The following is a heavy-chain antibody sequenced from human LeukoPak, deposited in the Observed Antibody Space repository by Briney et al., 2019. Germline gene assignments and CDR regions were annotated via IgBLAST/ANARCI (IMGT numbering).Heavy chain of an antibody. CDR1: GFTVSSNY. V-gene: IGHV3-53*01. Sequence: GGSLRLSCAASGFTVSSNYMSWVRQAPGKGLEWVSVIYSAGSTYYADSVKGRFTISRGNSKNTLYLQMNSLRAEDTAVYYCAALATVTTSDDFDYWGQGTLVTVSS. J-gene: IGHJ4*02. CDR3: AALATVTTSDDFDY. D-gene: IGHD4-17*01. CDR2: IYSAGST.